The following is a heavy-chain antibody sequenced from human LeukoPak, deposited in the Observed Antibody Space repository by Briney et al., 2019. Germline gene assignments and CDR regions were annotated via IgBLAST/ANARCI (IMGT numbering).Heavy chain of an antibody. V-gene: IGHV3-23*01. Sequence: GGSLRLPCAASGFTFSSYSMSWVRQPPGKGLDWVSSISVIGGSTYYPDSVKDPFTITRDNYKNTMYLQMNSLRAEDTAVYYCAKDVDRVATPVDYWRQGTLVIVSA. CDR1: GFTFSSYS. CDR3: AKDVDRVATPVDY. J-gene: IGHJ4*02. D-gene: IGHD5-12*01. CDR2: ISVIGGST.